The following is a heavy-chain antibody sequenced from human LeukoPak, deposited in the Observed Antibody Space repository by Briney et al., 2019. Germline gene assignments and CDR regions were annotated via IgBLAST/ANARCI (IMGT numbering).Heavy chain of an antibody. CDR1: GYSFTSYW. D-gene: IGHD3-10*01. J-gene: IGHJ4*02. V-gene: IGHV5-51*01. CDR2: IYPGDSDT. Sequence: GESLKISCKGSGYSFTSYWIGWVRQMPGKGLEWMGIIYPGDSDTRYSPSFQGQVTISADKSISTAYLQWSSLKASDTAMYYCARGDGSGSYSPGWVEYWGQGTLVTVSS. CDR3: ARGDGSGSYSPGWVEY.